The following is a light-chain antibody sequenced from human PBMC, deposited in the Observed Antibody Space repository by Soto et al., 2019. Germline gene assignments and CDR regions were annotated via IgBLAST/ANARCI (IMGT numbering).Light chain of an antibody. CDR3: CSYAGSSLI. V-gene: IGLV2-11*01. Sequence: QSALTQPRSVSGSPGQSVTISCTGTSSDVGAYIYVSWYQQDPGKAPKLMIYDVSKRPSGVPDRFPGSKSGNTASLTISGLQAEYEADYYCCSYAGSSLIFGGGTKLTVL. J-gene: IGLJ2*01. CDR1: SSDVGAYIY. CDR2: DVS.